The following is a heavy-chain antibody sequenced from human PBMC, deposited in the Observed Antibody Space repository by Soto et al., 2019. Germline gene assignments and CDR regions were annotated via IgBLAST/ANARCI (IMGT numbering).Heavy chain of an antibody. D-gene: IGHD1-26*01. Sequence: PSETLSLTCTVSGGSISSSSYYWGWIRQPPGKGLEWIGSIYYSGSTYYNPSLKSRVTISVDTSKNQFSLKLSSVTAADTAVYYCARHSAIGGGMDVRGQGTTVTVSS. CDR3: ARHSAIGGGMDV. CDR1: GGSISSSSYY. CDR2: IYYSGST. V-gene: IGHV4-39*01. J-gene: IGHJ6*01.